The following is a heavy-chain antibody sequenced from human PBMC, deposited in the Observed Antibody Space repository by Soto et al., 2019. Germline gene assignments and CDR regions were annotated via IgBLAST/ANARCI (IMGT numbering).Heavy chain of an antibody. J-gene: IGHJ4*02. V-gene: IGHV4-39*01. D-gene: IGHD5-18*01. CDR3: ARHSGYSYGFDY. CDR1: GDSINTRSYY. CDR2: IFSSGTT. Sequence: SETLSLTCNVSGDSINTRSYYWGWIRQPPGQGLEWIANIFSSGTTDYNSSLKSRVTISIDTSKNHFSLEVRSVAAADTAVYFCARHSGYSYGFDYWGQGVLVTVCS.